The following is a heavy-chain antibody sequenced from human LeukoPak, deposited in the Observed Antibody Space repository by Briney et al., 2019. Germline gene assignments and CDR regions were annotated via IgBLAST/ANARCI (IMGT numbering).Heavy chain of an antibody. CDR3: ARGSVQLWLRDTYYYMDV. D-gene: IGHD5-18*01. CDR1: GFTFDDYA. J-gene: IGHJ6*03. CDR2: INWNGRIT. V-gene: IGHV3-20*04. Sequence: GGSLRLSCAASGFTFDDYAMNWVRQVPGRGLEWVSGINWNGRITEYADSVKDRFTISRQNTKNSLYLYMNNLGGEDTALYFCARGSVQLWLRDTYYYMDVWGQGITVTVSS.